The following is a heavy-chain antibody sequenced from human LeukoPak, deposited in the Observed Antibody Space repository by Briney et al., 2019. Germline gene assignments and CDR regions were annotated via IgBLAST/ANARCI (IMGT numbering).Heavy chain of an antibody. CDR2: IDGGGSST. J-gene: IGHJ4*02. V-gene: IGHV3-74*01. D-gene: IGHD6-19*01. Sequence: GGSLRLSCAASGFTFSNHWMHWVRQVPGKGLVWVSRIDGGGSSTSYADSVKGRFTISRDNAKNSLYLQMSSLRAEDTAVYYCARVFRDSGWYYFDYWGQGTLVTVSS. CDR1: GFTFSNHW. CDR3: ARVFRDSGWYYFDY.